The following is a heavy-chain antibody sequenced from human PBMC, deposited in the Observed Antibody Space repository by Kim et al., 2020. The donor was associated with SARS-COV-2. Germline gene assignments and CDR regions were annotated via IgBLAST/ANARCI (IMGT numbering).Heavy chain of an antibody. D-gene: IGHD4-4*01. CDR1: GFAFSDSG. CDR3: ATVIRSTVSTPGY. J-gene: IGHJ4*02. V-gene: IGHV3-30*03. CDR2: ISYDGSNK. Sequence: GGSLRLSCAASGFAFSDSGMHWVRQTPGKGLEWVAVISYDGSNKNYADSVKGRFTISRDNSKNTLYLQMNSLKSEDTAVYLCATVIRSTVSTPGYWGQGTLVTVSS.